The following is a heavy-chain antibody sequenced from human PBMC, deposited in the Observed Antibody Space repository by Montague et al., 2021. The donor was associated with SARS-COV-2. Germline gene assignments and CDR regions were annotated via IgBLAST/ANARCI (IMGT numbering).Heavy chain of an antibody. V-gene: IGHV4-34*01. D-gene: IGHD6-13*01. CDR1: GESFSGYY. Sequence: SETLSLTCAVYGESFSGYYWSWIRQPPGKGLEWIGEINHSGSTNYNPSLKSRVTISVDTSRDQFSLKLSSVTAADTAVYYCARGSYSSSWYGPKYYFDYWGQGTLVTVSS. J-gene: IGHJ4*02. CDR2: INHSGST. CDR3: ARGSYSSSWYGPKYYFDY.